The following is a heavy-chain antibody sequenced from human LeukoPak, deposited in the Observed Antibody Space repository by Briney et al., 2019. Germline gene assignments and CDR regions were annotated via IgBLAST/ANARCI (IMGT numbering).Heavy chain of an antibody. CDR3: VKDGGMATIFDF. Sequence: GGCLRLSCSASGFTFSTSAMHWVRQAPGKGLEYVSFIAYNGGSTYNTDSVKGRFTISRDNSRNTLYLQMSSLRAEDTAVYHCVKDGGMATIFDFWGQGTLVTVSS. J-gene: IGHJ4*02. CDR1: GFTFSTSA. V-gene: IGHV3-64D*09. D-gene: IGHD5-24*01. CDR2: IAYNGGST.